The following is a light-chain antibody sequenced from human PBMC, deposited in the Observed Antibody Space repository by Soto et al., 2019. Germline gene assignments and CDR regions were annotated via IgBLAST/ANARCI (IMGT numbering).Light chain of an antibody. V-gene: IGLV1-40*01. CDR2: GVS. CDR3: SSYAGNNNYV. J-gene: IGLJ1*01. CDR1: SSNIGAHYD. Sequence: QSVLTQPPSVSGAPGQRVTISCTGSSSNIGAHYDVHWYQQHPGKAPKFIIYGVSKRPSGVPDRFSGSKSGNTASLTVSGLQAEDEADYYCSSYAGNNNYVFGTGTKVTVL.